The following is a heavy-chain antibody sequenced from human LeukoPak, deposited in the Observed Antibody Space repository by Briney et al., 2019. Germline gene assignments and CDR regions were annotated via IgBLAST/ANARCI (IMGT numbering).Heavy chain of an antibody. CDR3: ARPPSRGYSSSFEY. Sequence: GESLKISCKGSGYSFPTYWVSWVRQMPGKGLEWMGIIYPDESNIRYSPSFQGQVTISADKSISTAYLQWSSLKASDTAMYYCARPPSRGYSSSFEYWGQGTLVTVSS. CDR1: GYSFPTYW. V-gene: IGHV5-51*01. J-gene: IGHJ4*02. D-gene: IGHD2-2*03. CDR2: IYPDESNI.